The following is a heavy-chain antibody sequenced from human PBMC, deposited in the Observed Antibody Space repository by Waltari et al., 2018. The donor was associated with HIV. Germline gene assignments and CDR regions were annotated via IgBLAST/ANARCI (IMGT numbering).Heavy chain of an antibody. D-gene: IGHD3-16*01. CDR1: GFTVSSTS. CDR3: AREINHNYYYYGMDV. Sequence: EVQLVESGGGLVQPGGSLRLSCAASGFTVSSTSMSWVGQAPGKGLEWVSVIYSGGSTYYADSVKGRFTISRDNSKNTLYLQMNSLRAEDTAVYYCAREINHNYYYYGMDVWGQGTTVTVSS. V-gene: IGHV3-66*01. CDR2: IYSGGST. J-gene: IGHJ6*02.